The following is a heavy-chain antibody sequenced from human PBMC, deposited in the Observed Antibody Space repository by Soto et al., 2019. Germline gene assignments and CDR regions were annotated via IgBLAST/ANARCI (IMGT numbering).Heavy chain of an antibody. D-gene: IGHD2-15*01. V-gene: IGHV4-34*01. CDR1: GGSFGGYY. Sequence: SETLSLTCAVYGGSFGGYYWSWIRQPPGKGLEWIGEIDHSGSTNYNPSLKSRVTISVDTSKNQFSLKLSSVTAADTAVYYCARGELFGYFSCVSRYSSSWFDLRGQGTLVTVSS. J-gene: IGHJ5*02. CDR3: ARGELFGYFSCVSRYSSSWFDL. CDR2: IDHSGST.